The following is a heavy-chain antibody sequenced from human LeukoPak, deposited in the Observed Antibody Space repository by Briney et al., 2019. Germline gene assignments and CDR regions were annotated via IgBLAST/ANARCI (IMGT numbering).Heavy chain of an antibody. Sequence: PGGSLRLSCAASGFTFSDYWMHWVRQAPGKGLEWVSYISSSGSTIYYADSVKGRFTISRDNAKNTLYLQMNSLRAEDTAVYYCARDEGTVVVAAAHFDYWGQGTLVTVSS. J-gene: IGHJ4*02. CDR2: ISSSGSTI. CDR3: ARDEGTVVVAAAHFDY. D-gene: IGHD2-15*01. V-gene: IGHV3-11*04. CDR1: GFTFSDYW.